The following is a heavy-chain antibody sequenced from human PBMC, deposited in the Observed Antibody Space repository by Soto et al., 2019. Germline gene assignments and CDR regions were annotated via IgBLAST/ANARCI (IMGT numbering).Heavy chain of an antibody. CDR2: ISYDGSNK. Sequence: GGSLRLSCAASGFTFSSYGMHWVRQAPGKGLEWVAVISYDGSNKYYADSVKGRFTISRDNSKNTLYLQMNSLRAEDTAVYYCAKDGGNRNGCIDYWGQGTLVTVSS. J-gene: IGHJ4*02. V-gene: IGHV3-30*18. CDR1: GFTFSSYG. D-gene: IGHD6-25*01. CDR3: AKDGGNRNGCIDY.